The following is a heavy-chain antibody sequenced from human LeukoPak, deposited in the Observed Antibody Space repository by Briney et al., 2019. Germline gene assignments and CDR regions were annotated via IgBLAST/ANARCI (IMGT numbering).Heavy chain of an antibody. J-gene: IGHJ3*02. CDR1: GFTFSSYA. CDR3: AKDRQQWLKPFDI. D-gene: IGHD6-19*01. V-gene: IGHV3-23*01. CDR2: ISGSGGST. Sequence: TGGSLRLSCAASGFTFSSYAMSWVRQSPGKGLEWVSAISGSGGSTYYADSVKGRFTISRDNSKNTLYLQMNSLRAEDTAVYYCAKDRQQWLKPFDIWGQGTMVTVSS.